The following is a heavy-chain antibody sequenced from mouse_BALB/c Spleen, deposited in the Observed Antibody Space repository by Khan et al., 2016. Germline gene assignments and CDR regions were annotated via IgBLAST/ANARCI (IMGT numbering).Heavy chain of an antibody. CDR3: ASGLYYYCSSYYALDY. CDR1: GFNIKDTY. Sequence: IQLVQSGAELVKPGASVKLSCTASGFNIKDTYIHWVKQRPEQGLQWIGRIDPANGNTKYDPTFQGKATITADTSSNTAYLQLSSLTSEDTAVYYYASGLYYYCSSYYALDYWGQGPSVTVSS. CDR2: IDPANGNT. J-gene: IGHJ4*01. D-gene: IGHD1-1*01. V-gene: IGHV14-3*02.